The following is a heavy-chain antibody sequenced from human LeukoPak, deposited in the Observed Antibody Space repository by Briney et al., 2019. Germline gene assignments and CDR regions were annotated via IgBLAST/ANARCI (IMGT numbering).Heavy chain of an antibody. Sequence: GGSLRLSCAASGFTFSSYSMNWVRQAPGKGLEWVSSISSSSSSYIYYADSVKGRFTISRDNAKNSLYLQMNSLRAEDTAVYYCARDRYSSSWDDAFDIWGQGTMVTVSS. CDR3: ARDRYSSSWDDAFDI. CDR2: ISSSSSSYI. CDR1: GFTFSSYS. J-gene: IGHJ3*02. D-gene: IGHD6-6*01. V-gene: IGHV3-21*01.